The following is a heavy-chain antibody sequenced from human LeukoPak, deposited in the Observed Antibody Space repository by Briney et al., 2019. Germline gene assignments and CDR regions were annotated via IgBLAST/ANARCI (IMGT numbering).Heavy chain of an antibody. J-gene: IGHJ4*02. CDR1: GFTFSTYG. CDR2: ISYDGSNK. Sequence: GGSLRLSCAASGFTFSTYGMHWVRQAPGKGLEWVAVISYDGSNKYYADSVKGRFTISRDNSKNTLYLQMNSPRAEDTAVYYCAKDRWGRSGYDSYFGYWGQGTLVTVSS. CDR3: AKDRWGRSGYDSYFGY. D-gene: IGHD5-12*01. V-gene: IGHV3-30*18.